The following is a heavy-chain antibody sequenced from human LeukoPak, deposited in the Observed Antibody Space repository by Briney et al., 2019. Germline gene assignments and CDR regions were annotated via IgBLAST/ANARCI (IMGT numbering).Heavy chain of an antibody. D-gene: IGHD2-2*02. Sequence: SGTLSLTCAGYGGTFSDYYWSGLRQPPGRGVEGVGGSNHSGSTNYKPSLKSPVTISADTSKNQFSQKLSSATAADTAVYYCARASYQLLYDYYYGLDVWGQGTTVTVSS. CDR1: GGTFSDYY. CDR3: ARASYQLLYDYYYGLDV. V-gene: IGHV4-34*01. J-gene: IGHJ6*02. CDR2: SNHSGST.